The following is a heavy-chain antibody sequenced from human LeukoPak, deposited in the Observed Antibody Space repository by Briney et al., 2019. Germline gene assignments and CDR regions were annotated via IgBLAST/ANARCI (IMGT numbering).Heavy chain of an antibody. CDR2: ISSSSSTI. CDR1: GFTFSSYS. J-gene: IGHJ6*03. CDR3: AGDPNSNYGMDFYYYMDV. V-gene: IGHV3-48*01. D-gene: IGHD4-11*01. Sequence: GGPLRLSCAASGFTFSSYSMNWVRQAPGKGLEWVSYISSSSSTIYYADSVKGRFTISRDNAKNSLYLQMNSLRAEDTAVYYCAGDPNSNYGMDFYYYMDVWGKGTTVTVSS.